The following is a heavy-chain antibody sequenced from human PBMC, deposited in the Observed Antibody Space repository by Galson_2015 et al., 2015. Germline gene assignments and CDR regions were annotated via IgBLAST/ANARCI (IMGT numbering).Heavy chain of an antibody. CDR3: AKGGPYCSGGNCHGVFDS. CDR1: GFTFSSYA. J-gene: IGHJ4*02. Sequence: SLRLSCAVSGFTFSSYAMGWVHQAPGTGPEGVSSIGDSGANTKYADSVKGRFTISRDNSKNTLYLQMNSLRGDDTAVYYCAKGGPYCSGGNCHGVFDSWGQGTLVTVSS. D-gene: IGHD2-15*01. CDR2: IGDSGANT. V-gene: IGHV3-23*01.